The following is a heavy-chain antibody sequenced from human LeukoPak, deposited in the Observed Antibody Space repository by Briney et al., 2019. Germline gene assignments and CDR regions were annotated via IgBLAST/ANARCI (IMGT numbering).Heavy chain of an antibody. Sequence: GESLKISCKGSGYSFTSYWIGWVRQMPGKGLEWMGIIYPGDSDTRYSPSFQGQVTISADKSISTAYLQWSSLKASDTAMYYCARRGIATRGGSDAFDIWGQGTMVTVSS. V-gene: IGHV5-51*01. CDR2: IYPGDSDT. CDR1: GYSFTSYW. CDR3: ARRGIATRGGSDAFDI. D-gene: IGHD2-15*01. J-gene: IGHJ3*02.